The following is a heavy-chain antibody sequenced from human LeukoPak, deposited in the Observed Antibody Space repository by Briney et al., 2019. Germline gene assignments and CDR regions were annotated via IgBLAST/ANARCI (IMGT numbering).Heavy chain of an antibody. CDR3: ARDPAPYSGSYSYFDY. D-gene: IGHD1-26*01. Sequence: PGGSLRLSCAASGFTFSDYYMSWIRQAPGKGLEWVPYISSSGSTIYYADSVKGRFTISRDNAKNSLYLQMNSLRAEDTAVYYCARDPAPYSGSYSYFDYWGQGTLVTVSS. V-gene: IGHV3-11*04. CDR2: ISSSGSTI. J-gene: IGHJ4*02. CDR1: GFTFSDYY.